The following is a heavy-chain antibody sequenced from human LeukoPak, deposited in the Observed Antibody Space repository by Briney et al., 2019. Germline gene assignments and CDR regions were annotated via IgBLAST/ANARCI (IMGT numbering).Heavy chain of an antibody. Sequence: GGSLRLSCAASGFTFSRYAMHWVRQAPGKGLEWVAYISFDAYNKYYTDSAKGRFTISRDNSRNTLYLQMNSLRPEDTAVYYCSSFPYLAYGSWLGFWGQGTLVTVSS. CDR3: SSFPYLAYGSWLGF. D-gene: IGHD3-16*01. CDR1: GFTFSRYA. J-gene: IGHJ5*01. V-gene: IGHV3-30-3*01. CDR2: ISFDAYNK.